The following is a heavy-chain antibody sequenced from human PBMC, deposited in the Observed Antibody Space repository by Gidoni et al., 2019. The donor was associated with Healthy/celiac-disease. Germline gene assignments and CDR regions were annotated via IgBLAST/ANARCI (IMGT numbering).Heavy chain of an antibody. J-gene: IGHJ6*02. D-gene: IGHD3-9*01. Sequence: QVQLVESGGGVVQPGRSLRLSCAASGFTFSSYAMHWVRQAPGKGLEWVAVISYDGSNKYYADSVKGRFTISRDNSKNTLYLQMNSLRAEDTAVYYCARDQILTGYDYYYGMDVWGQGTTVTVSS. CDR1: GFTFSSYA. CDR3: ARDQILTGYDYYYGMDV. V-gene: IGHV3-30-3*01. CDR2: ISYDGSNK.